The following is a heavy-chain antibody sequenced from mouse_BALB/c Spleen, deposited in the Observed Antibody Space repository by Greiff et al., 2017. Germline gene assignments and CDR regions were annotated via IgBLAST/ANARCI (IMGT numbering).Heavy chain of an antibody. CDR3: ARGLGGRYFDY. CDR1: GYSITSDYA. D-gene: IGHD2-4*01. Sequence: VQLQQSGPGLVKPSQSLSLTCTVTGYSITSDYAWNWIRQFPGNKLEWMGYISYSGSTSYNPSLKSRISITRDTSKNQFFLQLNSVTTEDTATYYCARGLGGRYFDYWGQGTTLTVSS. J-gene: IGHJ2*01. CDR2: ISYSGST. V-gene: IGHV3-2*02.